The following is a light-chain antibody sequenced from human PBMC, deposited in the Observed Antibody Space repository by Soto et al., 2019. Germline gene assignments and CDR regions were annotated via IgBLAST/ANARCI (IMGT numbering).Light chain of an antibody. CDR3: QQYNSSPT. CDR1: QSISSW. CDR2: KAS. J-gene: IGKJ1*01. V-gene: IGKV1-5*03. Sequence: DIQMTQSPSTLSASVGDRVTITCRASQSISSWLAWYQQKPGKAPKLLIYKASSLESGVPSRFSGSGSGTEFTLTLSSLQPDDFATYYCQQYNSSPTFGQGTKLEIK.